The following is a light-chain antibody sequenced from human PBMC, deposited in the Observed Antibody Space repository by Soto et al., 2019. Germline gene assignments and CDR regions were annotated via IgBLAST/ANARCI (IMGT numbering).Light chain of an antibody. Sequence: QSVLTQPRSVSGSPGQSVTISCTGASSDAGNYNYVSWYQQHPGKAPKLMVYDVTKRPSGVPDRFSGSKSGNTASLTISGLQAEDEADYYCCSYAGSYTYVFGTGTKVTVL. CDR3: CSYAGSYTYV. CDR2: DVT. CDR1: SSDAGNYNY. J-gene: IGLJ1*01. V-gene: IGLV2-11*01.